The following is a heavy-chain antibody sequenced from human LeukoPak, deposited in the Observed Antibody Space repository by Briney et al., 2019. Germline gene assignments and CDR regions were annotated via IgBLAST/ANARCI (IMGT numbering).Heavy chain of an antibody. D-gene: IGHD3-9*01. CDR1: GYTFTSYG. CDR2: ISAYNGNT. V-gene: IGHV1-18*01. Sequence: ASVKVSCKASGYTFTSYGISWVRQAPGQGLEWMGWISAYNGNTNYAQKLQGRVTMTTDTSTSTVYMELRSLRSDDTAVYYCASSGGRLRYFDWLLLNWGQGTLVTVSS. J-gene: IGHJ4*02. CDR3: ASSGGRLRYFDWLLLN.